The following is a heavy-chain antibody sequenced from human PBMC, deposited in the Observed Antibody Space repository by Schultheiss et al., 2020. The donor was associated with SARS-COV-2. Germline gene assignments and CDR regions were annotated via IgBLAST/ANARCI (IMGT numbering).Heavy chain of an antibody. CDR3: ARPHIVATTYYYYYGMDV. CDR1: GYTFTSYA. CDR2: IIPILGIA. J-gene: IGHJ6*02. V-gene: IGHV1-69*04. Sequence: SVKVSCKASGYTFTSYAISWVRQAPGQGLEWMGRIIPILGIANYAQKFQGRVTITADKSTSTAYMELSSLRSEDTAVYYCARPHIVATTYYYYYGMDVWGQGTTVTVSS. D-gene: IGHD5-12*01.